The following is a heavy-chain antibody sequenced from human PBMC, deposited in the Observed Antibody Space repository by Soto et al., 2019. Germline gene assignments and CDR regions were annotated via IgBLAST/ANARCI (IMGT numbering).Heavy chain of an antibody. Sequence: SVNVSCKASGVTFNRQDMRWVRQAPGQGLEWMGGILTMFGTPHYAEEFQDRVTITADESTGTGYLGLSSLTTEDTAVYYCATSEGRDGYSFDYWGPGTLVTVSS. D-gene: IGHD5-12*01. CDR3: ATSEGRDGYSFDY. CDR1: GVTFNRQD. V-gene: IGHV1-69*13. CDR2: ILTMFGTP. J-gene: IGHJ4*02.